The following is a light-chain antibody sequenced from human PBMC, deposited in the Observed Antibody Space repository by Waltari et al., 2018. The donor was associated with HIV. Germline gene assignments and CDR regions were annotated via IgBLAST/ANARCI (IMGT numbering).Light chain of an antibody. V-gene: IGLV2-14*01. Sequence: QSALTQPASVSGSPGQSITISCTGTSSDVGDYNYVSWYQQHPGKAPKLMIYEVTYRPSGVSKRVSGSKSGNTASLTISGLQAEDEADYYCSSYTSSSTLVFGGGTKVTVL. CDR2: EVT. J-gene: IGLJ2*01. CDR3: SSYTSSSTLV. CDR1: SSDVGDYNY.